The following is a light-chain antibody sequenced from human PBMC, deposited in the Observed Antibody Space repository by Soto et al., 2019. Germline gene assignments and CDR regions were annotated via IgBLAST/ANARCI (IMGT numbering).Light chain of an antibody. J-gene: IGKJ1*01. Sequence: EIVLTQSPCTLSLSPGERATLSCRASQTIGSSHLAWYQQKPGQAPRVLIFAASSRATGIPDRFSGSGSGTDFTLTISRLEPEDFAVYYCQQYGGSPRTFAQGTKVDIK. CDR2: AAS. CDR1: QTIGSSH. V-gene: IGKV3-20*01. CDR3: QQYGGSPRT.